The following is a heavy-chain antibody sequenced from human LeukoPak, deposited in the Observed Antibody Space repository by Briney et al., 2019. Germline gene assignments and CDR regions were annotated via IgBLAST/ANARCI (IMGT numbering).Heavy chain of an antibody. CDR1: GFTFSTYE. CDR3: ARAQYSCIDY. D-gene: IGHD5-18*01. Sequence: PGGSLRLSCAASGFTFSTYEMNWVRQAPGKGLEWVSYISSTGSNIYYADSVKGRFTISRDNAKNSLYLQMNSLRAEDTAVYYCARAQYSCIDYWGQGTLVTVSS. V-gene: IGHV3-48*03. CDR2: ISSTGSNI. J-gene: IGHJ4*02.